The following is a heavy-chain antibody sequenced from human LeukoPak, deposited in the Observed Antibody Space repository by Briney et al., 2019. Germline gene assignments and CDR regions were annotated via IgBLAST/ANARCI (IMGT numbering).Heavy chain of an antibody. D-gene: IGHD6-19*01. CDR1: GGSISSYY. CDR3: ARAPFQSSGWYCDY. J-gene: IGHJ4*02. V-gene: IGHV4-4*07. CDR2: VYTSGST. Sequence: SETLSLTCTVSGGSISSYYWSWIRQPAGKGLEWIGRVYTSGSTNYNPSLKRRVTMSVDTSKNQFSLKLSSVTAADTAVYYCARAPFQSSGWYCDYWGQGTLVTVSS.